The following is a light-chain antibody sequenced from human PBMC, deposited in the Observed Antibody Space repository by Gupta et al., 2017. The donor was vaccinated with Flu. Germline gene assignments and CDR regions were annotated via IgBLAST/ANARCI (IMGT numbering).Light chain of an antibody. CDR3: QQRSKPIT. J-gene: IGKJ5*01. CDR2: DAS. V-gene: IGKV3-11*01. Sequence: EIVLTQSPATLSLSPGERATLSCRASQSVSSYLAWYQQKPGQAPRLLIYDASNSANGIPHRFSGSGSVTDFTLTSSSRETEDFAVYYWQQRSKPITFGQGTRMEIK. CDR1: QSVSSY.